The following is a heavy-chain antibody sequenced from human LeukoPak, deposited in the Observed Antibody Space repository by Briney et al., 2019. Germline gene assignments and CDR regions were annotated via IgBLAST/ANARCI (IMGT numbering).Heavy chain of an antibody. CDR3: ARETRYYYGSGSPYYFDY. D-gene: IGHD3-10*01. V-gene: IGHV1-69*06. CDR2: IIPIFGTV. Sequence: ASVKVSCKASGGTFSSYAISWVRQAPGQGLEWMGGIIPIFGTVNYAQKFQGRVTITADKSTSTAYMELSSLRSEDTAVYYCARETRYYYGSGSPYYFDYWGQGTLVTVSS. CDR1: GGTFSSYA. J-gene: IGHJ4*02.